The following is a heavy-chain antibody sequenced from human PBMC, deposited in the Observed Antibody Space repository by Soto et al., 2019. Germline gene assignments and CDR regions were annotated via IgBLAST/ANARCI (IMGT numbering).Heavy chain of an antibody. CDR2: ISYDGSDK. Sequence: QVQLVESGGGVVQPGRSLRLSCAASGFPFTSYGMHWVREGPDKGLEWVAIISYDGSDKYYADSVKGLFTMSRDNSKNTMYLQMNRLRPEDTALYYCVGGQYYFDYRGQGTLVIVSS. J-gene: IGHJ4*02. CDR3: VGGQYYFDY. V-gene: IGHV3-30*03. CDR1: GFPFTSYG. D-gene: IGHD3-10*01.